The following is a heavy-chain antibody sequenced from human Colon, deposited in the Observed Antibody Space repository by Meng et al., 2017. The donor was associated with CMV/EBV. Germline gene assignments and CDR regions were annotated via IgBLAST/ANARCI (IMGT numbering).Heavy chain of an antibody. CDR3: TRDWMFSPYYGMDV. CDR1: GFTLADHG. Sequence: GGSLRLSCKVYGFTLADHGMNWVRQVPGKGLEWVSFVRSKPYGGTTEYAASVKGRFIISRDDSKSIVYLHMNNLKTEDTAVYYCTRDWMFSPYYGMDVWGQGTTVTVSS. V-gene: IGHV3-49*04. J-gene: IGHJ6*02. CDR2: VRSKPYGGTT. D-gene: IGHD3-10*02.